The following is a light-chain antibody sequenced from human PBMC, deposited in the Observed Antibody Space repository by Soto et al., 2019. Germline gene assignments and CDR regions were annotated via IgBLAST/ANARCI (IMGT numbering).Light chain of an antibody. CDR2: VNNDGSH. J-gene: IGLJ3*02. V-gene: IGLV4-69*01. Sequence: QPVVTQSPSASASLGASVKLTCTLSSGHNTYAIAWHQQQPEKGPRYLMKVNNDGSHIKGDEIPDRFSGSSSGAERYLTISSLQSEDEADYYCQTWGTGIWVFGGGTKVTVL. CDR3: QTWGTGIWV. CDR1: SGHNTYA.